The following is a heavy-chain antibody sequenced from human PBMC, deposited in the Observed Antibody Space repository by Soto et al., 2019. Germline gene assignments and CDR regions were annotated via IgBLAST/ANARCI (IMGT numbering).Heavy chain of an antibody. CDR1: GFTFSRYA. CDR3: ARSPICGGDCYHFDY. V-gene: IGHV3-30-3*01. J-gene: IGHJ4*01. D-gene: IGHD2-21*02. CDR2: ISYDGSNK. Sequence: GGSLRLSCAASGFTFSRYAMHWVRQAPGKGLEWVAVISYDGSNKYYADSVKGRFTISRDNSKNTLYLQMNSLRAEDTAVYYCARSPICGGDCYHFDYWRQGTLVTVSS.